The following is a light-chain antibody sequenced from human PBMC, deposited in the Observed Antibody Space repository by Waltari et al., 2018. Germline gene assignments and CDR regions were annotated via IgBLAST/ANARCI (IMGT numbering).Light chain of an antibody. V-gene: IGKV1-33*01. CDR1: QDISNY. CDR3: QQYDNLPLT. J-gene: IGKJ4*01. Sequence: DIQMTQSPSSLSASVGDRVTITCQASQDISNYLNWYQQKPGKAPNLRIYDASNLETGVPSRFSGSGSGTDFTFTINSLQPEDIATYYCQQYDNLPLTFGGGTKVEIK. CDR2: DAS.